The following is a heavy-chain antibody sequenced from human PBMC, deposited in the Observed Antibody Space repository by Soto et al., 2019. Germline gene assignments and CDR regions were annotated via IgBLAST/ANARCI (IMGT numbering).Heavy chain of an antibody. CDR2: IFHSGST. Sequence: SETLSLTCTVSGGSINSGDYYWTWVRQPPGKGLEWIGNIFHSGSTYYTPSLQSRVTISLDTSKNHFSLKLSSVTPADTAVYYCARDRYYGSGTYYNFYSGMDIWGQGTTVTVSS. J-gene: IGHJ6*02. CDR3: ARDRYYGSGTYYNFYSGMDI. V-gene: IGHV4-30-4*01. CDR1: GGSINSGDYY. D-gene: IGHD3-10*01.